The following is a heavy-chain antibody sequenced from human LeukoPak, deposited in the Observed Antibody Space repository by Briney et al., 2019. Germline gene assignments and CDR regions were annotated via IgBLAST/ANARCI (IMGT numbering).Heavy chain of an antibody. J-gene: IGHJ4*02. CDR3: ARDLLISSASFDY. D-gene: IGHD6-19*01. CDR2: ISSSSSYI. Sequence: GGSLRLSCAASGFTFSSYSMNWVRQAPGKGLEWVSSISSSSSYIYYADSVKGRFTISSDNAKNSLYLQMNSLRAEDTAVYYCARDLLISSASFDYWGQGTLVTVSS. V-gene: IGHV3-21*01. CDR1: GFTFSSYS.